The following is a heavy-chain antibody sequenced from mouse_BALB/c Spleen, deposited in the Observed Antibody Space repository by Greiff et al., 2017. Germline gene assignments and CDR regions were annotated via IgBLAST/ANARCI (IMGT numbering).Heavy chain of an antibody. J-gene: IGHJ4*01. CDR2: ISSGGST. CDR1: GFTFSSYA. CDR3: ARQIDGYYGNYYAMDY. Sequence: EVMLVESGGGLVKPGGSLKLSCAASGFTFSSYAMSWVRQTPEKRLEWVASISSGGSTYYPDSVKGRFTISRDNARNILYLQMSSLRSEDTAMYYCARQIDGYYGNYYAMDYWGQGTSVTVSS. V-gene: IGHV5-6-5*01. D-gene: IGHD2-3*01.